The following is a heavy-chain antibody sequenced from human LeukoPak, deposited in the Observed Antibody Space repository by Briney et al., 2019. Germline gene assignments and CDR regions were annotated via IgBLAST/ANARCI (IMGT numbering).Heavy chain of an antibody. V-gene: IGHV3-30*18. CDR2: ISYDGSNK. CDR1: GFTFSDYY. Sequence: GGSLRLSCTTSGFTFSDYYMSWIRQAPGKGLEWVAVISYDGSNKYYADSVKGRFTISRDNSKNTLYLQMNSLRAEDTAVYYCAKDRGLNTAMGDWGQGTLVTVSS. CDR3: AKDRGLNTAMGD. D-gene: IGHD5-18*01. J-gene: IGHJ4*02.